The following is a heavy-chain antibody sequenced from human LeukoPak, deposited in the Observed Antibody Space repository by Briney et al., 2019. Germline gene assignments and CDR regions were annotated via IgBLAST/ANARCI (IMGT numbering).Heavy chain of an antibody. Sequence: PGGSLRLSCAASGFTFDDYAMHWVRQAPGKGLEWVSGISWNSGSIGYADSVKGRFTISRDNAKNSLYLQMNSLGAEDTALYYCAKDLAAGFLYYFDYWGQGTLVTVSS. CDR2: ISWNSGSI. CDR3: AKDLAAGFLYYFDY. CDR1: GFTFDDYA. J-gene: IGHJ4*02. V-gene: IGHV3-9*01. D-gene: IGHD6-13*01.